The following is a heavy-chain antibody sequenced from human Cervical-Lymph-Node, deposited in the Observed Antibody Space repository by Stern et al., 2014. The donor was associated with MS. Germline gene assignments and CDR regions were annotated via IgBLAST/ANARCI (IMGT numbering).Heavy chain of an antibody. CDR2: IYYSGST. D-gene: IGHD3-3*01. Sequence: QVQLQESGPGLVKPSETLSLTCPVSGGSISSYYWSWIRQPPGKGLEWIGYIYYSGSTNYNPSLKSRVTISVDTSKNQFSLKLSSVTAADTAVYYCARVAYYDFWSGYRYIFDYWGQGTLVTVSS. CDR3: ARVAYYDFWSGYRYIFDY. V-gene: IGHV4-59*01. J-gene: IGHJ4*02. CDR1: GGSISSYY.